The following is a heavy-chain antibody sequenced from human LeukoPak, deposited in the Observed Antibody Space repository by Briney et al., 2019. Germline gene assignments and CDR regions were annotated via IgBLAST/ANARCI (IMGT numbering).Heavy chain of an antibody. V-gene: IGHV3-30*02. D-gene: IGHD2-2*01. CDR3: AKAIVVVPAVIDAFDI. CDR2: IRYDGSNK. CDR1: GFTFSNYG. Sequence: GGSLRLSCAASGFTFSNYGMHWVRQAPGKGLEWVAFIRYDGSNKYYADSVKGRFTISRDNSKNTLYLQMNSLRAEDTAVYYCAKAIVVVPAVIDAFDIWGQGTMVTVSS. J-gene: IGHJ3*02.